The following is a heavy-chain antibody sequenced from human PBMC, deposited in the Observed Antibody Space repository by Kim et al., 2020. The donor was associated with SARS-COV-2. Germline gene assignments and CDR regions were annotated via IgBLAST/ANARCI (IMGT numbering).Heavy chain of an antibody. CDR1: GFTFSSYG. Sequence: GGSLRLSCAASGFTFSSYGMHWVRQAPGKGLEWVAVISYDGSNKYYTDSVKGRFTISRDNSKNTLYLQMNSLRAEDTAVYYCAKSFGAHGHYYGMDVWGQGTTVTVSS. CDR2: ISYDGSNK. CDR3: AKSFGAHGHYYGMDV. J-gene: IGHJ6*02. V-gene: IGHV3-30*18. D-gene: IGHD3-3*01.